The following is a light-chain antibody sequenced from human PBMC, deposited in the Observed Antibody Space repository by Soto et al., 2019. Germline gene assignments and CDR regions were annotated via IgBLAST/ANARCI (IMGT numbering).Light chain of an antibody. CDR1: SSDVGGYNY. CDR2: EVS. V-gene: IGLV2-14*01. J-gene: IGLJ3*02. Sequence: QSVLTQPASVSGSPGQSITISCTGTSSDVGGYNYVSWYQQHPGKAPKLMIYEVSNRPSGISSRFSGSKSGNTASLTISGLQAEDEADYYCSSYTGSSTLGVFGGGTQLTVL. CDR3: SSYTGSSTLGV.